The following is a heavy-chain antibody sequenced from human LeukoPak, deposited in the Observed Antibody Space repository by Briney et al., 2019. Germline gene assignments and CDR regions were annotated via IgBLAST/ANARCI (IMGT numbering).Heavy chain of an antibody. D-gene: IGHD3-9*01. CDR1: GYTFTSYA. J-gene: IGHJ4*02. V-gene: IGHV1-3*01. Sequence: ASVKVSCKASGYTFTSYAMHWVRQAPGQRLEWMGWINAGNGNAKYSQKFQGRVTITRNTSISTAYMELSSLRSEDTAVYYCARGVLRSYYDILTGYDYWGQGTLVTVSS. CDR3: ARGVLRSYYDILTGYDY. CDR2: INAGNGNA.